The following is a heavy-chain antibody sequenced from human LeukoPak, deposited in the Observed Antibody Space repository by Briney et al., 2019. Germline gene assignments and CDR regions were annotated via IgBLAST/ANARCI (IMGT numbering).Heavy chain of an antibody. Sequence: SGKVSCKAAGGTFSSYAISWVRQAPGQGLEWMGGIIPIFGTANYAQKFQGRVTITADKSTSTAYMELSSLRSEDTAVYYYARNLGYCSGGSCYRFDYWGQGTLVTVSS. CDR1: GGTFSSYA. CDR3: ARNLGYCSGGSCYRFDY. D-gene: IGHD2-15*01. CDR2: IIPIFGTA. V-gene: IGHV1-69*06. J-gene: IGHJ4*02.